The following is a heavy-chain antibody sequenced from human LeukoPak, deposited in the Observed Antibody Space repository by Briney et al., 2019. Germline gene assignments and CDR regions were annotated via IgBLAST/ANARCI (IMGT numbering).Heavy chain of an antibody. CDR1: GGSISSYY. J-gene: IGHJ4*02. D-gene: IGHD3/OR15-3a*01. CDR2: IYYSGST. CDR3: ARFVDERFDY. Sequence: KPSETLSLTCTVSGGSISSYYWSWIRQPPGKGLEWIGYIYYSGSTNYNPSLKSRVTISVDTSKNQFSLKLSSVTAADTAVYYCARFVDERFDYWGQGTLVTVSS. V-gene: IGHV4-59*08.